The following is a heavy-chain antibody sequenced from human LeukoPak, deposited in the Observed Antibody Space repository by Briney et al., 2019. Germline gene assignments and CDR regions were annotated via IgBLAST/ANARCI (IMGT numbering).Heavy chain of an antibody. J-gene: IGHJ4*02. CDR3: TTDAL. Sequence: GGSLRLSCAASGFTFSNAWMTWVRQAPGKGLEWVGRITTNSEGGLIDYAAPVKGRFTISRGDSKTTLYLQMNSLKTEDTGVYYCTTDALWGQGTLVTVSS. V-gene: IGHV3-15*01. CDR2: ITTNSEGGLI. CDR1: GFTFSNAW.